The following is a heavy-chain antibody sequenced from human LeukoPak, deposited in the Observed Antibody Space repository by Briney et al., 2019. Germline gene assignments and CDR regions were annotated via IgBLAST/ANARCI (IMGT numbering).Heavy chain of an antibody. Sequence: PSDTLSLTCAVSGYSISNSNWWGWIRPPPGKGLEWIGYIYYSGGTYYNPSLKRRVTMPVETTKNQFSLQLHSVPAVDTAVYYCARGGSYYGSWFDPCGQGTLVTVSS. CDR2: IYYSGGT. CDR3: ARGGSYYGSWFDP. V-gene: IGHV4-28*03. J-gene: IGHJ5*02. D-gene: IGHD1-26*01. CDR1: GYSISNSNW.